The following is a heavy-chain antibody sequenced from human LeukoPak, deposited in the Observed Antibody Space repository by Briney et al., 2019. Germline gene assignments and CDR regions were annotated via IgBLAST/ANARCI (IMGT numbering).Heavy chain of an antibody. CDR1: EFIFSNYW. D-gene: IGHD3-22*01. V-gene: IGHV3-7*01. CDR3: ARDNYYDSSGFLFHNY. CDR2: IKQGGSEK. J-gene: IGHJ4*02. Sequence: GGSLRLSCAASEFIFSNYWMSWVRQAPGKGLEWVANIKQGGSEKYYVDSVKGRFTISRDDAKSSLYLQMNSLRAEDTAVYYCARDNYYDSSGFLFHNYWGQGTLVTVSS.